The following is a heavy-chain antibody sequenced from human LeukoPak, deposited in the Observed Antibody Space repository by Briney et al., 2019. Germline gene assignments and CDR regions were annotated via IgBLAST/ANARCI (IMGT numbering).Heavy chain of an antibody. Sequence: KSGGSLRLSCAASGFSFSNAWMNWVRQAPGKGLEWVGRILSKTSGGTTDYATPVKGRFTISRDDSKNMLYLHMNSLRDEDTAVYYCAKDQRWESPHYLDSWGQGTLVTVSS. CDR2: ILSKTSGGTT. J-gene: IGHJ4*02. V-gene: IGHV3-15*07. CDR1: GFSFSNAW. CDR3: AKDQRWESPHYLDS. D-gene: IGHD1-26*01.